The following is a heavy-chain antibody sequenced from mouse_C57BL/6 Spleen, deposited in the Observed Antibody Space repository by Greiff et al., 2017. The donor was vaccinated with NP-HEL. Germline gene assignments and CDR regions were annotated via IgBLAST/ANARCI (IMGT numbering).Heavy chain of an antibody. CDR2: IYPRDGST. Sequence: VQLQQSGPELVKPGASVMLSCKASGYTFTSYDINWVKQRPGQGLEWIGWIYPRDGSTKYNEKFKGKATLTVDTSSSTAYMELHSLTSEDSAVYFCARGNYYGSRGYFDYWGQGTTLTVSS. CDR3: ARGNYYGSRGYFDY. D-gene: IGHD1-1*01. CDR1: GYTFTSYD. J-gene: IGHJ2*01. V-gene: IGHV1-85*01.